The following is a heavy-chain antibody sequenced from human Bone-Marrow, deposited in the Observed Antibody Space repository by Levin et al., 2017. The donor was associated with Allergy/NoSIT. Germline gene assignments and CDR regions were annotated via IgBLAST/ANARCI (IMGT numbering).Heavy chain of an antibody. J-gene: IGHJ4*02. D-gene: IGHD6-19*01. CDR2: IYYSGST. Sequence: SQTLSLTCTVSGGSISSFYWSWIRQPPGKGLEWIGYIYYSGSTNYNPSLKSRVTILADTSKNQFSLKLSSVTAADTAVYYCARGAVPGTLYYWGQGTLVTVSS. V-gene: IGHV4-59*01. CDR3: ARGAVPGTLYY. CDR1: GGSISSFY.